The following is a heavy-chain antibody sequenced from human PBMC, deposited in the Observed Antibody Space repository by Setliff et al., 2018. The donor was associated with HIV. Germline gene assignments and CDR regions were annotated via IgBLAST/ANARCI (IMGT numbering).Heavy chain of an antibody. J-gene: IGHJ5*02. V-gene: IGHV4-4*08. Sequence: SETLSLTCAVSSESIVSYYWSWIRQPPGRGLEWIGYIHTSGRTKYNPSLKSRLTILVDTSKKQFSLRLTSVTAADTAVYYCSRAAYDAVDWLDPWGQGTLVTVSS. CDR1: SESIVSYY. D-gene: IGHD1-1*01. CDR2: IHTSGRT. CDR3: SRAAYDAVDWLDP.